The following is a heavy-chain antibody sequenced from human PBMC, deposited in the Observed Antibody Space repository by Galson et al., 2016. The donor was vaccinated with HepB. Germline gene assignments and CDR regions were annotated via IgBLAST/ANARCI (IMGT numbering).Heavy chain of an antibody. Sequence: SVKVSCEASGGTFSNLAISWLRQAPGQGLEWMGGIIPLFGATNYAQKFQGRVTITADKSTTTVYMALSSLRSEDTAVYYCARGGGITMARGVMPGWFDPWGQGTLVTVSS. CDR3: ARGGGITMARGVMPGWFDP. V-gene: IGHV1-69*06. D-gene: IGHD3-10*01. CDR1: GGTFSNLA. CDR2: IIPLFGAT. J-gene: IGHJ5*02.